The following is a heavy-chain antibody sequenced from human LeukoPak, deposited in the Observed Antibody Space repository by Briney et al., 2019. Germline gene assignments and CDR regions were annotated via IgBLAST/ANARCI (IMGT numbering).Heavy chain of an antibody. D-gene: IGHD3-10*01. Sequence: GESLKISCKGSGYSFTSYWIAWVRQMPGKGLEWMGIIYPGDSDTRYSPSFQGQVTISADKSISTAYLQWSSLKASDTAMYYCARRYYYGSGSYFASGAQDAFDIWGQGTMVTVSS. J-gene: IGHJ3*02. V-gene: IGHV5-51*01. CDR2: IYPGDSDT. CDR1: GYSFTSYW. CDR3: ARRYYYGSGSYFASGAQDAFDI.